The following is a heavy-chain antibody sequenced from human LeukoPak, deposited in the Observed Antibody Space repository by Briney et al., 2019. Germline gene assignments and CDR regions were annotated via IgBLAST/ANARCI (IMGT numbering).Heavy chain of an antibody. Sequence: ASVKVSCKASGYTFTSYDINWVRQATGQGLEWMGWMNPNSGNTGYAQKFQGRVTMTRNTSISTAYMELSSLRSEDTAVYYCARALSLRTMVRGWKTRTFDPWGQGTLVTVSS. CDR1: GYTFTSYD. V-gene: IGHV1-8*01. CDR2: MNPNSGNT. CDR3: ARALSLRTMVRGWKTRTFDP. J-gene: IGHJ5*02. D-gene: IGHD3-10*01.